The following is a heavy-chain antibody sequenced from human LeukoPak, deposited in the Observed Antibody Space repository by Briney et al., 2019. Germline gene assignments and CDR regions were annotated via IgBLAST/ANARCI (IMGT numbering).Heavy chain of an antibody. V-gene: IGHV4-59*08. D-gene: IGHD1-26*01. J-gene: IGHJ4*02. CDR3: ARLREKWELGIDY. CDR2: IYYSGST. Sequence: RTSETLSLTCTVSGGSISSYYWSWIRQPPGKGLEWVGYIYYSGSTNYNPSPKSRVTISVDTSKNQFSLKLSSVTAADTAVYYCARLREKWELGIDYWGQGTLVTVSS. CDR1: GGSISSYY.